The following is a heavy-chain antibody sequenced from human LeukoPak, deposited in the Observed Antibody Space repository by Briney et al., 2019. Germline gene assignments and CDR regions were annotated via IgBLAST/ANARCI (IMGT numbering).Heavy chain of an antibody. D-gene: IGHD6-19*01. V-gene: IGHV5-51*01. CDR2: IYPGDSDT. CDR1: GYSFTSYW. J-gene: IGHJ6*03. CDR3: ARQVLSGWYYMDV. Sequence: GESLKISCKGSGYSFTSYWIVWVRQMPGKGLEWMGIIYPGDSDTRYSPSFQGQVTISADKSISTAYLQWSSLKASDTAMYYCARQVLSGWYYMDVWGKGTTVTVSS.